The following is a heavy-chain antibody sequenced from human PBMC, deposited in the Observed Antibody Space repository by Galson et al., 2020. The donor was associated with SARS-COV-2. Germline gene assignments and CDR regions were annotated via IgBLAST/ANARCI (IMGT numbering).Heavy chain of an antibody. J-gene: IGHJ4*02. Sequence: ASVKVSCKASGYTFSNNGITWVRQAPGQGLEWMGWINTYNGHTNYAQNVQGRVTITTDTTTSTAYLELRSLRSDDTAVYFCARVSSGWLIDCWGQGAPVTVSS. CDR2: INTYNGHT. V-gene: IGHV1-18*04. CDR1: GYTFSNNG. CDR3: ARVSSGWLIDC. D-gene: IGHD6-19*01.